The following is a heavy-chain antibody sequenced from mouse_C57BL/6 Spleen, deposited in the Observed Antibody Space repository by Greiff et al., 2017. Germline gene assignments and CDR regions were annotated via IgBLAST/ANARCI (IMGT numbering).Heavy chain of an antibody. Sequence: EVKLMESEGGLVQPGRSMKLSCTASGFTFSDYYMAWVRQVPEKGLEWVANINYDGSSTYYLDSLKSRFIISRDNAKNILYLQMSSLKSEDTATYYCARGGDYASCFDYWGQGTTLTVSS. J-gene: IGHJ2*01. CDR2: INYDGSST. CDR3: ARGGDYASCFDY. CDR1: GFTFSDYY. D-gene: IGHD2-13*01. V-gene: IGHV5-16*01.